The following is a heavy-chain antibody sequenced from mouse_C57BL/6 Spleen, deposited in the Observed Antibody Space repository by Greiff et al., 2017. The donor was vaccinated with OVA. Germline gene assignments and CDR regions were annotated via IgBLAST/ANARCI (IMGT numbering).Heavy chain of an antibody. V-gene: IGHV1-18*01. Sequence: SGPELVKPGASVKIPCKASGYTFTDYNMDWVKQSHGKSLEWIGDINPNNGGTIYNQKFKGKATLTVDKSSSTAYMELRSLTSEDTAVYYCARNYDGYSAWFAYWGQGTLVTVSA. CDR1: GYTFTDYN. CDR2: INPNNGGT. CDR3: ARNYDGYSAWFAY. D-gene: IGHD2-3*01. J-gene: IGHJ3*01.